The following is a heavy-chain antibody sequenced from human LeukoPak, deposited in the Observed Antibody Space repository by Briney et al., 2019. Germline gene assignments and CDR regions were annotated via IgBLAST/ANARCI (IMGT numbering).Heavy chain of an antibody. CDR3: AKSRGLSLYNE. CDR1: GGSISSSNW. Sequence: SETLSLTCAVSGGSISSSNWWSWVRQPPGKGLEWIGEIYHSGSTNYNPSLKSRVTISVDTSKNQFFLKLNSVTAADTAVYYCAKSRGLSLYNEWGQGTLVTVSS. J-gene: IGHJ4*02. CDR2: IYHSGST. D-gene: IGHD3/OR15-3a*01. V-gene: IGHV4-4*02.